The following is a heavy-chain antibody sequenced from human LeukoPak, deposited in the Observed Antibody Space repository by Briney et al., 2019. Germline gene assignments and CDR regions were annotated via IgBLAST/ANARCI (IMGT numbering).Heavy chain of an antibody. J-gene: IGHJ5*02. D-gene: IGHD1-26*01. CDR3: AREWDTYWFDP. CDR1: GGTFSSYT. CDR2: IIPILGIA. V-gene: IGHV1-69*04. Sequence: SVKVSCKASGGTFSSYTIGWVRQAPGQGLGWMGRIIPILGIANYAQKFQGRVTITADKSTSTAYMELSSLRSEDTAVYYCAREWDTYWFDPWGQGTLVTVSS.